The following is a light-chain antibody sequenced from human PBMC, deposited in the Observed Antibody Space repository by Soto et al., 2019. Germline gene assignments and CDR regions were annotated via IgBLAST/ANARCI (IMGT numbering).Light chain of an antibody. Sequence: EIVMTQCPATVSVSPGERATLSCRASQRVSSKLAWFQQQPGRAPRLLIYATSARATGIPARFSGSGSGTEFTRTISSLQSEDFAVYYCQQYSEWPLTFGGGTRVEIK. CDR3: QQYSEWPLT. J-gene: IGKJ4*01. V-gene: IGKV3-15*01. CDR1: QRVSSK. CDR2: ATS.